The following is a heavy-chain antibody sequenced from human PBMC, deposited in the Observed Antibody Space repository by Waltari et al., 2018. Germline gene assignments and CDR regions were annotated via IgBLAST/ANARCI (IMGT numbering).Heavy chain of an antibody. V-gene: IGHV4-39*02. D-gene: IGHD1-26*01. Sequence: QLQLQESGPGLVKLSETRSLTCTVAGGSSSSSSDYWGWIREPPRKGLEWVGGIDYRGLTYFTPSLTSRVTISVDTSKNHFSLMLSSVTAADTAVYFCARDLIGAGAYSGSYFYYWGQGTLVTVSS. CDR3: ARDLIGAGAYSGSYFYY. J-gene: IGHJ4*02. CDR2: IDYRGLT. CDR1: GGSSSSSSDY.